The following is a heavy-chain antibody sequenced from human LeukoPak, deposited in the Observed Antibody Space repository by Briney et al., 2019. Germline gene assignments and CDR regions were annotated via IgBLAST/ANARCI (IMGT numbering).Heavy chain of an antibody. CDR3: ARDTGDYYDSSGYYDAGWFDP. D-gene: IGHD3-22*01. V-gene: IGHV3-30*02. J-gene: IGHJ5*02. CDR1: GFTFSSDG. Sequence: GGSLRLSCAASGFTFSSDGIHWVRQAPGKGLEWVAFIRPDGNNEFYADSLKGRFTVSRDNSRNNVYLQMNSLRVEDTAVYYCARDTGDYYDSSGYYDAGWFDPWGQGTLVTVSS. CDR2: IRPDGNNE.